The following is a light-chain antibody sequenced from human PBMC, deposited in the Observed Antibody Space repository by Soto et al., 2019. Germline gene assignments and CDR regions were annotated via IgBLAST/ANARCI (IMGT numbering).Light chain of an antibody. Sequence: QSALTQPASVSGSPGQSIAISCTGTSSDVGSSNLVSWYQQQPGKAPKLMIYEDNKRPSGVSDRFSGSKSGNTASLTISGLQDEEEADYYCCSCKTSDTLLFGGRTKVTV. J-gene: IGLJ2*01. CDR2: EDN. CDR3: CSCKTSDTLL. V-gene: IGLV2-23*01. CDR1: SSDVGSSNL.